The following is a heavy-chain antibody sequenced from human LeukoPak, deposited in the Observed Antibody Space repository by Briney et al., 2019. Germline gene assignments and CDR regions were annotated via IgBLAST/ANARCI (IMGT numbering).Heavy chain of an antibody. Sequence: ASVKVSCKASGYTFTTYAIHWVRQAPGQRLEWLGWTNTGNGDTRYSQTFQGRVTITSDTSASTAYMELSSLRSEDTAVYYCARDMGSGSLHYWGQGTLVTVSS. CDR2: TNTGNGDT. CDR3: ARDMGSGSLHY. D-gene: IGHD1-26*01. V-gene: IGHV1-3*04. CDR1: GYTFTTYA. J-gene: IGHJ4*02.